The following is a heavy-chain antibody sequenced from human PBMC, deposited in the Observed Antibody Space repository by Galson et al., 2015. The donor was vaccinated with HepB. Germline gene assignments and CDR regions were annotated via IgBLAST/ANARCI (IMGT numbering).Heavy chain of an antibody. D-gene: IGHD2-21*01. CDR3: VRDGGDGYNYFDL. J-gene: IGHJ5*02. Sequence: SLRLSCAASGFTFNDYRMNWVRQAPGKELEWISYISRNSKVIHYADSAKGRFTVSRDNAKNSLYLQMDSLRDGDTALYYCVRDGGDGYNYFDLWGQGTLVTVSS. CDR2: ISRNSKVI. CDR1: GFTFNDYR. V-gene: IGHV3-48*02.